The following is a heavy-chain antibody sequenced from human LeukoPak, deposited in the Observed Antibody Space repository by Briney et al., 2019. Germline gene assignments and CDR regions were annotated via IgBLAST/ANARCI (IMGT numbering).Heavy chain of an antibody. D-gene: IGHD3-10*01. CDR2: IYYSGST. CDR1: GGSISSSSYY. CDR3: ARDPGVTPQYYFDY. J-gene: IGHJ4*02. V-gene: IGHV4-39*07. Sequence: SETLSLICTVSGGSISSSSYYWGWIRQPPGEGLEWIGSIYYSGSTYYNPSLKSRVTISVDTSKNQFSLKLSSVTAADTAVYYCARDPGVTPQYYFDYWGQGTLVTVSS.